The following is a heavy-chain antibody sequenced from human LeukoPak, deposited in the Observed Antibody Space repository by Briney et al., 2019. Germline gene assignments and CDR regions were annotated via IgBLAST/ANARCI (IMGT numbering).Heavy chain of an antibody. CDR3: AKDLVSDIVVVVAATLGIAFDY. CDR2: ISGSGGST. D-gene: IGHD2-15*01. CDR1: GFTFSSYA. Sequence: GSLRHSCAASGFTFSSYAMSWVRQAPGKGLEWVSAISGSGGSTYYADSVKGRFTISRDNSKNTLYLQMNSLRAEDTAVYYCAKDLVSDIVVVVAATLGIAFDYWGQGTLVTVSS. J-gene: IGHJ4*02. V-gene: IGHV3-23*01.